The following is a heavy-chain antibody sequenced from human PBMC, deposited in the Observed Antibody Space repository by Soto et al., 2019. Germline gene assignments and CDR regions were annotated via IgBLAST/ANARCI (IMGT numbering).Heavy chain of an antibody. CDR1: GFTFGTTD. V-gene: IGHV3-23*01. CDR2: IDGSGGIT. CDR3: VKNWGWFNT. D-gene: IGHD3-16*01. J-gene: IGHJ5*02. Sequence: QLLQSGGGLVQPGGSLTLSCAASGFTFGTTDMSWVRQAPGEGLEWVSTIDGSGGITYYTDSVKGRFTISRYNSRNTVYLQMNSLRGDDTALYYCVKNWGWFNTWGQGALVTVSS.